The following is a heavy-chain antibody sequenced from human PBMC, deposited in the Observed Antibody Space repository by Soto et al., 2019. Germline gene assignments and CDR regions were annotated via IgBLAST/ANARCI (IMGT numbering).Heavy chain of an antibody. CDR3: AKDGFGGASDY. CDR2: ISGSGTNI. D-gene: IGHD3-3*01. V-gene: IGHV3-23*01. J-gene: IGHJ4*02. Sequence: EVQLLESGGGFAQPGGSLRLSCAASGFTFSSYAMHWVRQAPGRGLEWVSTISGSGTNIYYADSVQGRFTISRDNSQNKLFLQMTSLRVDDAATYDCAKDGFGGASDYWGQGTHVTVSS. CDR1: GFTFSSYA.